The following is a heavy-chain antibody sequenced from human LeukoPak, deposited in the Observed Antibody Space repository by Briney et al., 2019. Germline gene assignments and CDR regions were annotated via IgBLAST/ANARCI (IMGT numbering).Heavy chain of an antibody. CDR2: INHSGST. V-gene: IGHV4-34*01. CDR3: ARIAARTVDY. D-gene: IGHD6-6*01. J-gene: IGHJ4*02. Sequence: PSETLSLTCAVYGGSFSGYYWSWIRQPPGKGLEWIGEINHSGSTNYNPSLKSRVTISVDTSKNQFSLKLSSVTAADTTVYYCARIAARTVDYWGQGTLVTVSS. CDR1: GGSFSGYY.